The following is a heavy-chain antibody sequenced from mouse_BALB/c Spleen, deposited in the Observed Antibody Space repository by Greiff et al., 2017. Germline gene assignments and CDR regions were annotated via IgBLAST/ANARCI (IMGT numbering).Heavy chain of an antibody. V-gene: IGHV3-2*02. CDR1: GYSITSDYA. CDR2: ISYSGST. Sequence: EVKLQESGPGLVKPSQSLSLTCTVTGYSITSDYAWNWIRQFPGNKLEWMGYISYSGSTSYNPSLKSRISITRDTSKNPFFLQLNSVTTEDTATYYCASHYYGSSPWFAYWGQGTLVTVSA. CDR3: ASHYYGSSPWFAY. D-gene: IGHD1-1*01. J-gene: IGHJ3*01.